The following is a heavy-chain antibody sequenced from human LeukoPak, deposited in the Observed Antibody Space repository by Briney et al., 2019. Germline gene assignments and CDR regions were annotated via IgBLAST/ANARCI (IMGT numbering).Heavy chain of an antibody. V-gene: IGHV4-39*01. Sequence: PGGSLRLSCAASGFTFSNYAMNWVRQPPGKGLEWIGSIYYSGSTYYNPSLKSRVTISVDTSKNQFSLKLNSVTATDTAVYYCARHYGPWGQGTLVTVSS. J-gene: IGHJ4*02. CDR3: ARHYGP. CDR1: GFTFSNYA. D-gene: IGHD3-10*01. CDR2: IYYSGST.